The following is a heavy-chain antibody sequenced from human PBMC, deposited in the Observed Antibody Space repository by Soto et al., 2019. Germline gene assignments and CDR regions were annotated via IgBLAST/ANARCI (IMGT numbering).Heavy chain of an antibody. J-gene: IGHJ4*02. D-gene: IGHD5-12*01. CDR3: AHSDGGYEIIYFDF. V-gene: IGHV2-5*01. Sequence: SGPTLVTPTQTLTLTCTFSGFSFTTAGVAVGWIRQTPGGALEWLTLIYYNDDRRFSPSLKTRLTITGDTSKNQVVLSLTNVDPGDTATYFCAHSDGGYEIIYFDFWGQGIPVTSPQ. CDR2: IYYNDDR. CDR1: GFSFTTAGVA.